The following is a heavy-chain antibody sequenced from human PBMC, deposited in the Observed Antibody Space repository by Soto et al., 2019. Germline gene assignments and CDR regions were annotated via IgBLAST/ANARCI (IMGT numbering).Heavy chain of an antibody. V-gene: IGHV4-31*03. J-gene: IGHJ4*02. CDR2: FFYSDSF. CDR1: GGSISSGGSS. Sequence: QVQLQESGPGLVKSSQTLSLTCTVPGGSISSGGSSWSGIRQRPGKGLEGIGYFFYSDSFYYTPSLKGRVVILADTSKNQFTLKLSSVTDADTAVYYCARAPETPPIFGVVRPYFFDFWGQGTLVTVSS. CDR3: ARAPETPPIFGVVRPYFFDF. D-gene: IGHD3-3*01.